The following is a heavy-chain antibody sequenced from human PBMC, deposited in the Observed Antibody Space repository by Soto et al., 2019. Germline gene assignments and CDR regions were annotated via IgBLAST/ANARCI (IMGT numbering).Heavy chain of an antibody. V-gene: IGHV1-18*01. Sequence: GASVKVSCKASGYTFTSYGISWVRQAPGQGLEWMGWISAYKGNTNYAQKLQGRDTMTTDTSTSTAYMELRSLRSDDTAVYYCARDMGAYCGGDCYWSLDYWGQGTLVTVSS. CDR2: ISAYKGNT. CDR3: ARDMGAYCGGDCYWSLDY. J-gene: IGHJ4*02. D-gene: IGHD2-21*01. CDR1: GYTFTSYG.